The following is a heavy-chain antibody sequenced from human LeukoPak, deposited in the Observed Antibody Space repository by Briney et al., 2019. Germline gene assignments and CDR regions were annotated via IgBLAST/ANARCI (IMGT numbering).Heavy chain of an antibody. CDR3: ATFWSGYFREY. CDR1: GGSFSGYY. D-gene: IGHD3-3*01. J-gene: IGHJ4*02. CDR2: INHSGST. V-gene: IGHV4-34*01. Sequence: PSETLSLTCAVYGGSFSGYYWSWIRQPPGKGLEWIGEINHSGSTNYNPSLKSRVTISVDTSKNQFSLKLSSVTAADTAMYYCATFWSGYFREYWGRGTLVTVSS.